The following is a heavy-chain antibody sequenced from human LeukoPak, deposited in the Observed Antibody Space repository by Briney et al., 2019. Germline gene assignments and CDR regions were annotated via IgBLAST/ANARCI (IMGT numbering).Heavy chain of an antibody. CDR3: TRHGYSGYDVDY. V-gene: IGHV3-73*01. CDR1: GFTFSGSA. CDR2: IRSKANSYAT. D-gene: IGHD5-12*01. J-gene: IGHJ4*02. Sequence: GGSLKLSCAATGFTFSGSAMHWVRQASGKGLEWVGRIRSKANSYATAYAASVKGRFTISRDDSKNTAYLQMNSLKTEDTAVYYCTRHGYSGYDVDYWGQGTLVTVSS.